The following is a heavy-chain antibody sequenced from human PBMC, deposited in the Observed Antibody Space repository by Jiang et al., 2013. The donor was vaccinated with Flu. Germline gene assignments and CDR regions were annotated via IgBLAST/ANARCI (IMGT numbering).Heavy chain of an antibody. V-gene: IGHV2-5*02. Sequence: FSGFSLTTNGVGVGWIRQPPGKALEFLVLIYWDDDKRYSPSLKSRLTITKDTSKNQVVLTMTNMDPVDTATYYCARIMRGRYSGYDAYYFDYWGQGTLVTVSS. CDR3: ARIMRGRYSGYDAYYFDY. CDR1: GFSLTTNGVG. D-gene: IGHD5-12*01. CDR2: IYWDDDK. J-gene: IGHJ4*02.